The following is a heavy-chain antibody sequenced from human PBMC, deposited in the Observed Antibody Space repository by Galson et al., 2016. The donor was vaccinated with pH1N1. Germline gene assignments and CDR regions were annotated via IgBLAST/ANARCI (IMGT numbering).Heavy chain of an antibody. CDR3: AREVGGMGAY. CDR1: GSAISSYW. Sequence: SLRLSCAASGSAISSYWISWVRQAPGKGLEWVANINQDGSQKYYVDSVKGRFTISRDNAKNSVYMQMNSLRAEDTAVYHCAREVGGMGAYWGQGTLVTVSS. D-gene: IGHD3-16*01. CDR2: INQDGSQK. V-gene: IGHV3-7*01. J-gene: IGHJ4*02.